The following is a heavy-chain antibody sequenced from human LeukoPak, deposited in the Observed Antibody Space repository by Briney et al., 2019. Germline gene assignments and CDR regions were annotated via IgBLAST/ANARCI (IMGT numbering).Heavy chain of an antibody. D-gene: IGHD6-13*01. J-gene: IGHJ4*02. V-gene: IGHV3-7*01. Sequence: GGSLRLSCAASGFTFSSYRMSWVRQAPGKGLEWVANIKQDGSEKYYVDSVKGRFTISRGNAKNSLYLQMNSLRAEDTAVYYCARVTPLSSSWPFDYWGQGTLVTVSS. CDR3: ARVTPLSSSWPFDY. CDR2: IKQDGSEK. CDR1: GFTFSSYR.